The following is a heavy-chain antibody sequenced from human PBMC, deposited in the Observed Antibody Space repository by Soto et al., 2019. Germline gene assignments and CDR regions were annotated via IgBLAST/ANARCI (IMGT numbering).Heavy chain of an antibody. V-gene: IGHV4-39*01. D-gene: IGHD3-10*02. CDR3: ARLSSENYYVRFDY. J-gene: IGHJ4*02. CDR1: GGSITTATDY. Sequence: SETLSLTCTVSGGSITTATDYWGWIRQAPGRGLEWIANVYHRGNTYCNPSLKSRVTISVDTSKNQFSLKVTSVTAADTAVYYCARLSSENYYVRFDYWGQGTPVTVSS. CDR2: VYHRGNT.